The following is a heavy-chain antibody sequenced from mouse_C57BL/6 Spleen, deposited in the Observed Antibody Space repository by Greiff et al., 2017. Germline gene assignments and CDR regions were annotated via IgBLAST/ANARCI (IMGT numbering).Heavy chain of an antibody. Sequence: EVQVVESGGGLVKPGGSLKLSCAASGFTFSDYGMHWVRQAPEKGLEWVAYISSGSSTIYYADTVKGRFTISRDNAKNTLFLQMTSLRSEDTAMYYCARPDYDYDPWFAYWGQGTLVTVSA. J-gene: IGHJ3*01. CDR2: ISSGSSTI. CDR1: GFTFSDYG. V-gene: IGHV5-17*01. D-gene: IGHD2-4*01. CDR3: ARPDYDYDPWFAY.